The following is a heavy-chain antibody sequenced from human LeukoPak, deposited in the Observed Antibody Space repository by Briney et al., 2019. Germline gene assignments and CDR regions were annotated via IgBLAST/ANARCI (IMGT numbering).Heavy chain of an antibody. CDR2: IKQDGSEK. CDR3: ARGGTYFDY. J-gene: IGHJ4*02. Sequence: PGGSLRLSCAASGFTFSSYATSWVRQAPGKGLEWVANIKQDGSEKYYVDSVKGRFTISRDNAKNSLYLQMNSLRAEDTAVYYCARGGTYFDYWGQGTLVTVSS. V-gene: IGHV3-7*01. CDR1: GFTFSSYA.